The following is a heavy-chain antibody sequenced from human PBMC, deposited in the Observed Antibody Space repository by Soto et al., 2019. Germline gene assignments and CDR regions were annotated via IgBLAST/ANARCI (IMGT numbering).Heavy chain of an antibody. Sequence: LRLSCAASGFTFSSYGMHWVRQAPGKGLEWVAVISYDGSNKYYADSVKGRFTISRDNSKNTLYLQMNSLRAEDTAVYYCAKDSLARGFDYWGQGTLVTVSS. J-gene: IGHJ4*02. CDR2: ISYDGSNK. D-gene: IGHD3-3*02. CDR3: AKDSLARGFDY. V-gene: IGHV3-30*18. CDR1: GFTFSSYG.